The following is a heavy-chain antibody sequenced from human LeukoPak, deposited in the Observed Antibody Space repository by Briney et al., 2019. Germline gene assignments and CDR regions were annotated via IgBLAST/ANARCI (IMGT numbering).Heavy chain of an antibody. CDR2: ISAYNGNT. D-gene: IGHD5-12*01. V-gene: IGHV1-18*01. CDR3: ARDKISGYDWAHLDY. J-gene: IGHJ4*02. Sequence: VASVKVSCKASGYTFTSYGISWVRQAPGQGLEWMGWISAYNGNTNYAQKLQGRVTMTTDTSTSTAYMELRSPRSDDTAVYYCARDKISGYDWAHLDYRGQGTLVTVSS. CDR1: GYTFTSYG.